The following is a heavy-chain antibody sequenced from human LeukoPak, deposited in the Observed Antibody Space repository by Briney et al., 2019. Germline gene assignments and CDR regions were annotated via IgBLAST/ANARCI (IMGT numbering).Heavy chain of an antibody. CDR1: GFTFSSYA. D-gene: IGHD3-22*01. J-gene: IGHJ4*02. CDR3: AKLHGYYYDSSGYYFDY. Sequence: GGSLRLSCAASGFTFSSYAMSWVRQAPGKGLEWVSAISGSGGSTYYADSVKGRFTISRDNSKNTLYLQMNSLRAEGTAVYYCAKLHGYYYDSSGYYFDYWGQGTLVTVSS. CDR2: ISGSGGST. V-gene: IGHV3-23*01.